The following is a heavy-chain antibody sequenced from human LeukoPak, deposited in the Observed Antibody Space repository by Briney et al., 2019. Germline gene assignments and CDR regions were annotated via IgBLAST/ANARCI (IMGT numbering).Heavy chain of an antibody. D-gene: IGHD3-9*01. Sequence: ASVKVSCKASGYTFTSYAMNWVRQAPGQGLEWMGWINTNTGDPTYAQGFTGRFVFSLDTSVSTAYLQISSLKAEDTAVYYCASSDHFDWLFVHMDVWGKGTTVTVSS. J-gene: IGHJ6*03. CDR1: GYTFTSYA. CDR2: INTNTGDP. V-gene: IGHV7-4-1*02. CDR3: ASSDHFDWLFVHMDV.